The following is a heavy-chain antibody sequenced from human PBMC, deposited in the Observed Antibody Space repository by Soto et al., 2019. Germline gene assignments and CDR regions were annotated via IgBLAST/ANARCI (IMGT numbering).Heavy chain of an antibody. V-gene: IGHV4-30-4*01. D-gene: IGHD3-3*01. CDR1: GGSISSGDYY. CDR2: IYYGGST. CDR3: AREARLYYDFWSGSLVSGMDV. Sequence: PSETLSLTCSVSGGSISSGDYYWSWIRQPPGKGLEWIGYIYYGGSTYYNPSLKSRVTISVDTSKNQFSLKLSSVTAADTAVYYCAREARLYYDFWSGSLVSGMDVWGQGTTVTVSS. J-gene: IGHJ6*02.